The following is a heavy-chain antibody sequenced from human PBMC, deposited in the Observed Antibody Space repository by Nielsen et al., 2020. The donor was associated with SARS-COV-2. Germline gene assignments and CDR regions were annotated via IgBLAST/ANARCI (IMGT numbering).Heavy chain of an antibody. Sequence: SETLPLTCTVSGGSISSFYWSWIRQPPGKGLEWIGFTYHSGSANYNPSLKSRVAISGDTSKNQISLSLNSVTAADTAVYYCARAHPDLLNMVPLPDFDYWGQGTLVTVSS. J-gene: IGHJ4*02. D-gene: IGHD3-10*01. V-gene: IGHV4-59*01. CDR1: GGSISSFY. CDR2: TYHSGSA. CDR3: ARAHPDLLNMVPLPDFDY.